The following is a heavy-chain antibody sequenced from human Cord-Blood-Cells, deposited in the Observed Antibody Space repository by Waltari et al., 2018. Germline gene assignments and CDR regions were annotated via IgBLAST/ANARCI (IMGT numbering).Heavy chain of an antibody. CDR2: IKQDGSEK. Sequence: EVQLVESGGGLVQPGGYLRLSCAASGFTFSSYWLVWVRQAPGKGLEWVANIKQDGSEKYYVDSVKGRFTISRDNAKNSLYLQMNSLRAEDTAVYYCARGDGSYYFDYWGQGTLVTVSS. J-gene: IGHJ4*02. CDR3: ARGDGSYYFDY. V-gene: IGHV3-7*01. D-gene: IGHD1-26*01. CDR1: GFTFSSYW.